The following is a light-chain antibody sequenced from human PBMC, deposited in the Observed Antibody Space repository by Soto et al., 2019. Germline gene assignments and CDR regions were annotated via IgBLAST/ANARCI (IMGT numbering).Light chain of an antibody. CDR1: QSCRNS. CDR2: DAS. J-gene: IGKJ1*01. V-gene: IGKV1-5*01. Sequence: DLPMTQSPSTLSACFGARVTITCRASQSCRNSLAWYQQKAGKAPTLLIYDASTLQSGVPSRFSGSGSGTEFSLTISSLQPEDFATYYCLCYITYPWTFGQGTKVDI. CDR3: LCYITYPWT.